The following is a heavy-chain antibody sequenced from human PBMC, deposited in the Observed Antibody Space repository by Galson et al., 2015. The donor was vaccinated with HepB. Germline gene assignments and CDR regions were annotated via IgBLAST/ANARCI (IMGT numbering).Heavy chain of an antibody. CDR1: GFAFDTHA. J-gene: IGHJ5*01. CDR2: ISGNGDST. D-gene: IGHD5-18*01. CDR3: AKGYGLFDS. Sequence: SLRLSCAASGFAFDTHAMSWVRQAPGRGLEWISGISGNGDSTFSADSVKGRSTVSRDNSNNMLYRQMNSLRAEDAGLYFCAKGYGLFDSWGQGILVTVSS. V-gene: IGHV3-23*01.